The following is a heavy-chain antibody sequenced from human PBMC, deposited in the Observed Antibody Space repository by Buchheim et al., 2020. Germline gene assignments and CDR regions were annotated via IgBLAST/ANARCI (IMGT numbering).Heavy chain of an antibody. Sequence: QVQLVESGGGLVKPGGSLRVSCAASGFTFSDYYMSWIRQAPGKGLEWVSYISSSSSDTNYADSLKGRFTISRDNAKNSLYLQMNSLRAEDTAVYYCASRIYCGGGSCNRDWYFDLWGRGTL. V-gene: IGHV3-11*05. CDR3: ASRIYCGGGSCNRDWYFDL. D-gene: IGHD2-15*01. CDR1: GFTFSDYY. J-gene: IGHJ2*01. CDR2: ISSSSSDT.